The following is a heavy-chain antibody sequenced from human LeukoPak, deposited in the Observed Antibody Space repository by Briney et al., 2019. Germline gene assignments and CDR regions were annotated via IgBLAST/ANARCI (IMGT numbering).Heavy chain of an antibody. D-gene: IGHD4-17*01. Sequence: GGSLRLSCAASGFTFSSYSMNWVRQAPGKGLEWVSSISSSSSYIYYADSVKGRFTISRDNAKNSLYLQMNSLRAEDTAVYYCARVMDGDYDAFDIWGQGTMATVSS. CDR1: GFTFSSYS. J-gene: IGHJ3*02. V-gene: IGHV3-21*01. CDR3: ARVMDGDYDAFDI. CDR2: ISSSSSYI.